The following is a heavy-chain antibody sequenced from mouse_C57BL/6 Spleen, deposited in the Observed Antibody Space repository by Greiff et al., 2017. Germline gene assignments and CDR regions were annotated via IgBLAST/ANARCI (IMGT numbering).Heavy chain of an antibody. CDR3: AKALFITTVVGDAMDY. J-gene: IGHJ4*01. Sequence: VQLQQSGPGLVQPSQSLSITCTVSGFSLTSYGVHWVRQSPGKGLEWLGVIWRGGSTDYNAAFMSRLSITKDNSKSQVFFKMNSLQADDTAIDYCAKALFITTVVGDAMDYWGQGTSVTVSS. D-gene: IGHD1-1*01. CDR1: GFSLTSYG. CDR2: IWRGGST. V-gene: IGHV2-5*01.